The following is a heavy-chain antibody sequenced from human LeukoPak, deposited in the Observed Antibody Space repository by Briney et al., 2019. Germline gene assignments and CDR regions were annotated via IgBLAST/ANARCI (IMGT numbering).Heavy chain of an antibody. J-gene: IGHJ4*02. V-gene: IGHV4-39*07. CDR1: GGSISSSSYY. CDR2: INHSGST. Sequence: SETLSLTCTVSGGSISSSSYYWGWIRQPPGKGLEWIGEINHSGSTNYNPSLKSRVTISVDTSKNQFSLKLSSVTAADTAVYYCARGPDYGDYGDCFDYWGQGTLVTVSS. D-gene: IGHD4-17*01. CDR3: ARGPDYGDYGDCFDY.